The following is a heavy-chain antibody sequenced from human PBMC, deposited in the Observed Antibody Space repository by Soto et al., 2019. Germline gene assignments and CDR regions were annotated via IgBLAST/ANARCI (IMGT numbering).Heavy chain of an antibody. CDR2: IYHSGGT. CDR3: ARGWGRIFDY. V-gene: IGHV4-30-4*08. Sequence: PSETLSLTCTVSGGSIISGDYYWSWIRQPPGKGLEWIGYIYHSGGTSYNPSLKSRVTISVDTSKNQFSLKLSSVTAADTAVYYCARGWGRIFDYWGQGTLVTVSS. CDR1: GGSIISGDYY. D-gene: IGHD7-27*01. J-gene: IGHJ4*02.